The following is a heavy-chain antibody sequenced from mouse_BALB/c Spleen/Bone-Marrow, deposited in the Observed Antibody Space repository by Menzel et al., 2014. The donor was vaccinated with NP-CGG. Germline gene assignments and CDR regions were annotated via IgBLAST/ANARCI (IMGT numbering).Heavy chain of an antibody. Sequence: VQLQESGPELVRPGVSVKLSCKGSGYTFTAYAMHWVKQSHAKSLEWIGLISTYSGNTHYNQNFKGKATMTVDKSSSTAYMELARLTSEDSAIHYCARNFYGSSYFDYWGQGTTLTVSS. CDR2: ISTYSGNT. CDR3: ARNFYGSSYFDY. J-gene: IGHJ2*01. V-gene: IGHV1-67*01. CDR1: GYTFTAYA. D-gene: IGHD1-1*01.